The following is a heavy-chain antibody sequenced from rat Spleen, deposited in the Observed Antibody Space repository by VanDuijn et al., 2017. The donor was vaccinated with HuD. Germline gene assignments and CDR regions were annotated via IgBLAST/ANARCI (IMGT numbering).Heavy chain of an antibody. CDR1: GHSISSSY. J-gene: IGHJ2*01. V-gene: IGHV3-1*01. CDR2: IGYSGDT. Sequence: EVQLQESGPGLVKPSQSLSLTCSVTGHSISSSYRWNWIRKFPGNKMEWIGYIGYSGDTGYHPSLKSRISITRDTSKNQFFLQLNSVTTEDTATYYCARSPPDYFDYWGQGVMVTVSS. CDR3: ARSPPDYFDY. D-gene: IGHD3-1*01.